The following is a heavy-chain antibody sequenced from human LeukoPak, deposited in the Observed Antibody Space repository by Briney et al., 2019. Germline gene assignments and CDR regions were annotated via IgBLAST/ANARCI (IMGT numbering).Heavy chain of an antibody. J-gene: IGHJ5*02. CDR2: FDPEDGET. CDR1: EYTLTELS. CDR3: AAITPTSYYNWFDL. V-gene: IGHV1-24*01. D-gene: IGHD2-2*01. Sequence: GASVKVSCKVSEYTLTELSMYWVRQAPGKGLEWMGGFDPEDGETIYAQKFQGRVTMTEDTSTDTAYMELSSLRSEDTAVYYCAAITPTSYYNWFDLWGQGTLVTVSS.